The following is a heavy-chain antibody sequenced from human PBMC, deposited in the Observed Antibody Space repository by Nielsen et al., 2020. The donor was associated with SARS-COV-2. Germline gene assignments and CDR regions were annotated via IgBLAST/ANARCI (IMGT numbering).Heavy chain of an antibody. Sequence: GESLKISCSASGFTFRNYAMHWVRQTPEKGLEYVSGISSNGGTTYYADSVKGRFTISRDNSKNTLYLQMNSLRAGDTAVYYCARGVYYYDSSGHPNRYFDYWGQGTLVTVSS. CDR3: ARGVYYYDSSGHPNRYFDY. CDR1: GFTFRNYA. V-gene: IGHV3-64*04. J-gene: IGHJ4*02. CDR2: ISSNGGTT. D-gene: IGHD3-22*01.